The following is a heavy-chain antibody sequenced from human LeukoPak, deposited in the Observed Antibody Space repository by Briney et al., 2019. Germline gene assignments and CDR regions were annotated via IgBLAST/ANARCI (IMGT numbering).Heavy chain of an antibody. V-gene: IGHV3-23*01. CDR3: AKESGYSSGWYSGYYFDY. D-gene: IGHD6-19*01. Sequence: GGSLRLSCAASGFTFSSYWMSWVRQAPGKGLEWVSAISGSGGSTYYADSVKGRFTISRDNSKNTLYLQMNSLRAEDTAVYYCAKESGYSSGWYSGYYFDYWGQGTLVTVSS. CDR1: GFTFSSYW. J-gene: IGHJ4*02. CDR2: ISGSGGST.